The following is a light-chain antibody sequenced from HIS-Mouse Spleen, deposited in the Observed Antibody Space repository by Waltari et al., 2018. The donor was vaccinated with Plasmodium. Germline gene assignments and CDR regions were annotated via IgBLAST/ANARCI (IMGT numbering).Light chain of an antibody. CDR1: QSVSSY. CDR3: QQRSNWPRVLT. J-gene: IGKJ4*01. V-gene: IGKV3-11*01. Sequence: EIVLTQSPATLSLSPGERATLSCRASQSVSSYLAWYQQKTGQAPRLLIYDASNRATGIPARFSGSGSGTDFTLTISSLEPEDFAVYYCQQRSNWPRVLTFGGGTKVEIK. CDR2: DAS.